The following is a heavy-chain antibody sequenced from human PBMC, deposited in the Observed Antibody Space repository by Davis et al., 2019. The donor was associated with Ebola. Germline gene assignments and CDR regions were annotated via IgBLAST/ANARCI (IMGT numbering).Heavy chain of an antibody. D-gene: IGHD3-22*01. J-gene: IGHJ4*01. CDR1: EFTFSSYS. V-gene: IGHV3-21*06. CDR2: ISTSSNYI. CDR3: ARERFSSGVDY. Sequence: GESLKISCVASEFTFSSYSMNWVRQAPGKGLEWVSYISTSSNYIYYADSVKGRFTISRDNAKNSLYLQMNSLRPEDTAVYYCARERFSSGVDYWGQGTLVTVSP.